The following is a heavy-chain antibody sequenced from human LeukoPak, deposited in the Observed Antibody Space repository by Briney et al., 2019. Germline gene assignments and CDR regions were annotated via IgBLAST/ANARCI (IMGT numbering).Heavy chain of an antibody. D-gene: IGHD3-10*01. CDR1: GFTFSNYA. Sequence: GGSLRLSCAASGFTFSNYAMTWVRQAPGKGLEWVSVIYSSSSTYYTDSVKGRFTISRDKSKNTVYLQMNSLRAEDTAVYYCARGVVWGVGFDYWGRGTLVTVSS. V-gene: IGHV3-23*05. CDR3: ARGVVWGVGFDY. CDR2: IYSSSST. J-gene: IGHJ4*02.